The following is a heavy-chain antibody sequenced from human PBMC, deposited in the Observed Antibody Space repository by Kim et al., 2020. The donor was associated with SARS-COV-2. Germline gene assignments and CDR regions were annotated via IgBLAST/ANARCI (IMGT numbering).Heavy chain of an antibody. D-gene: IGHD3-10*01. V-gene: IGHV5-10-1*01. CDR1: GYSFTSYW. CDR2: IDPSDSYT. J-gene: IGHJ5*02. CDR3: ARRGVREKNWFDL. Sequence: GESLKISCKGSGYSFTSYWISWVRQMPGKGLEWMGRIDPSDSYTNYSPSFQGHVTISADKSISTSYLQWSSLKASDTAMYYCARRGVREKNWFDLWGQGTLVTVSS.